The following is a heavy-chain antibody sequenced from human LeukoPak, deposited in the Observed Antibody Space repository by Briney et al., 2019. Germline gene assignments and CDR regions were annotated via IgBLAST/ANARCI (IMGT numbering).Heavy chain of an antibody. J-gene: IGHJ4*02. CDR1: GFTFNNYW. CDR2: IKQDGSDK. V-gene: IGHV3-7*03. CDR3: ARDLDC. Sequence: PGGSLRLSCEASGFTFNNYWMSWVRQAPGKGLEWVANIKQDGSDKYYVDSVKGRFAISRGNAKNSLYLQVNSLRVDDTAVYYCARDLDCWGQGTLVSVSS.